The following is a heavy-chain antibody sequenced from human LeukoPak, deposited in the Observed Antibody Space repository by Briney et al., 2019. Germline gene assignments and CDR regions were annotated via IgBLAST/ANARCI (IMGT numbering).Heavy chain of an antibody. J-gene: IGHJ4*02. CDR1: GGSISSYY. V-gene: IGHV4-59*01. CDR2: IYYSGST. CDR3: AREGRKHYFDY. Sequence: PSETLSLTCTVSGGSISSYYWSWIRQPPGKGLEWIGYIYYSGSTNYNPSLKSRVTISVDTSKNQFSLKLSSVTAADTAVYYCAREGRKHYFDYWGQGTLVTVSS.